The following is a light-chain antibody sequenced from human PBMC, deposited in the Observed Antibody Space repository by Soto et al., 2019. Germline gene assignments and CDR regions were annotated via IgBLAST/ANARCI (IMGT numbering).Light chain of an antibody. Sequence: EIVMTQSPATLSLSPGERATLSCRASESVSNNLAWYQQKAGQAPRLLIYGASTRATGIPARFSGSGSGTEFTLTISSLQSEDFATYYCQQLNNYPVTFGQGTRLEIK. CDR3: QQLNNYPVT. CDR1: ESVSNN. V-gene: IGKV3-15*01. CDR2: GAS. J-gene: IGKJ5*01.